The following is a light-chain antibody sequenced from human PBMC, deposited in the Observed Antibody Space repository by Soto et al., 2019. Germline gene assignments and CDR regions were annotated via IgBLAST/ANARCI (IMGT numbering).Light chain of an antibody. CDR3: QHYARSVGT. J-gene: IGKJ1*01. Sequence: EIVLTQSPGTLSLSPGERATVSCRASKSASSSYFDWYQQKPGQAPRLLISGASNRATGIPARFSGSWSGTDFTLTISRLEPEDLAVYYCQHYARSVGTFGQGTRVEIK. CDR1: KSASSSY. V-gene: IGKV3-20*01. CDR2: GAS.